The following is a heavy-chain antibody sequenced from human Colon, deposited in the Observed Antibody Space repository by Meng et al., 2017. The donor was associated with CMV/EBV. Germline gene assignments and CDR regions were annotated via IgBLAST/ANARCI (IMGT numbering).Heavy chain of an antibody. J-gene: IGHJ4*02. CDR1: GFTVSDNH. Sequence: GESLKISCAVSGFTVSDNHVNWVRQAPGKGLEWVSTLYGDGITAYADSVKGRFTVSRDTSKNMVYLQVNSLRADDTAVYYCYGAGGGSYWGQGTVVTVSS. D-gene: IGHD4/OR15-4a*01. CDR3: YGAGGGSY. V-gene: IGHV3-53*01. CDR2: LYGDGIT.